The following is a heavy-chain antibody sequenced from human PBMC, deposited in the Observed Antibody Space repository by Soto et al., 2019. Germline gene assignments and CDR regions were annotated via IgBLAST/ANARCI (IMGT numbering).Heavy chain of an antibody. CDR1: GFTFSSYA. J-gene: IGHJ4*02. V-gene: IGHV3-23*01. CDR3: AKVPTRRSGCFDY. CDR2: ISGGGSNT. D-gene: IGHD6-19*01. Sequence: EVQLLESGGGLVQPGGSLRLSCAASGFTFSSYAMNWVRQAPGKGLEWVSAISGGGSNTYYADSVKGRFTISRDNSKNTLYLQMNSLRAEDTAVYYCAKVPTRRSGCFDYWGQGTLVTVSS.